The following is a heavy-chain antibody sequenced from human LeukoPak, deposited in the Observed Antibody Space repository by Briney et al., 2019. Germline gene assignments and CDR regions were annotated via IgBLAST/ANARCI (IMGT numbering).Heavy chain of an antibody. CDR2: IHPDGSTT. D-gene: IGHD6-19*01. Sequence: GGSLRLSCAASGFTFSSYWMHWVRQTPGKGLMWVSRIHPDGSTTAYADSVKGRFTISRDNAKNTLYLQMNSLRVEDTAVYYCARESAGITWGQGTLVTVSS. J-gene: IGHJ5*02. V-gene: IGHV3-74*01. CDR1: GFTFSSYW. CDR3: ARESAGIT.